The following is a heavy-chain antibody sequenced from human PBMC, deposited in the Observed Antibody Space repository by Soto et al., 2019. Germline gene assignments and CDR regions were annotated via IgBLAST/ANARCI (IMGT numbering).Heavy chain of an antibody. CDR2: INPSGGST. D-gene: IGHD2-15*01. Sequence: ASVKVSCKASGYTFTSYYMHWVRQAPGQGLEWMGIINPSGGSTNYAQKFQGRVTMTRDTSTSTVYMELSSLRSEDTAVYYCARTWHGWCEGGNCYSFDYWGQGTLVTVSS. CDR1: GYTFTSYY. V-gene: IGHV1-46*01. J-gene: IGHJ4*02. CDR3: ARTWHGWCEGGNCYSFDY.